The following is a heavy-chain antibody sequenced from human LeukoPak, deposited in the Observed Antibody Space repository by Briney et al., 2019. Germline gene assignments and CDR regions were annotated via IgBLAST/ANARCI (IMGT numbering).Heavy chain of an antibody. J-gene: IGHJ4*02. CDR1: GYTFSSHG. V-gene: IGHV1-2*02. Sequence: ASVKVSCKASGYTFSSHGISWVRQAPGQGLEWMGWINPNSGATNYAQKFQGRVTMTRDTSISTAYMILSSLTSDDTAVFYCARGTGEGYSYGRYFFDYWGQGTLVTVSS. CDR2: INPNSGAT. D-gene: IGHD5-18*01. CDR3: ARGTGEGYSYGRYFFDY.